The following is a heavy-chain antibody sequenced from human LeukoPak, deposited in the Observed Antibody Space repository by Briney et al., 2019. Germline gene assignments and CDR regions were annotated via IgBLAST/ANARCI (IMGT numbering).Heavy chain of an antibody. V-gene: IGHV3-30*02. CDR3: AKDLNYYDSSDP. Sequence: PGGSLRLSCAASGFTFSSYGMHWVRQAPGKGLEWVAFIRYDGSNKYYADSVKGRFTISRDNSKNTLYLQMNSLRAEDTAVYYCAKDLNYYDSSDPWGQGTLVTVSS. J-gene: IGHJ5*02. CDR2: IRYDGSNK. D-gene: IGHD3-22*01. CDR1: GFTFSSYG.